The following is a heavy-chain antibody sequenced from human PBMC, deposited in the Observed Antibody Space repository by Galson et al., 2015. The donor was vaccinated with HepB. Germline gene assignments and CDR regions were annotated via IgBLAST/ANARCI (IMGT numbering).Heavy chain of an antibody. V-gene: IGHV3-33*01. CDR1: GFTLSSYG. CDR3: ARDGTTMIRGARYFDL. J-gene: IGHJ2*01. Sequence: SLRLSCAASGFTLSSYGIHWVRQAPGEGLEWVALIWYDGINKYYADSVKGRFTISRDNSKNTLYLEMNSLRAEDTALYYCARDGTTMIRGARYFDLWGRGTLVTVSS. CDR2: IWYDGINK. D-gene: IGHD3-10*01.